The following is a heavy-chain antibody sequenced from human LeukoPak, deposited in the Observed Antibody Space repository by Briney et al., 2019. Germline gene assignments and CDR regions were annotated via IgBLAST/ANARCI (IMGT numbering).Heavy chain of an antibody. J-gene: IGHJ4*02. CDR3: SSFDY. CDR2: IRSNGGST. Sequence: GGSLRLSCSASGFTFSSYAMHCVRQAPGKGLEDVSAIRSNGGSTYYADSVKDRFTISRDNSKNTLYLQMSSLRTEDTAVYYCSSFDYWGQGTLVTVSS. D-gene: IGHD6-19*01. CDR1: GFTFSSYA. V-gene: IGHV3-64D*06.